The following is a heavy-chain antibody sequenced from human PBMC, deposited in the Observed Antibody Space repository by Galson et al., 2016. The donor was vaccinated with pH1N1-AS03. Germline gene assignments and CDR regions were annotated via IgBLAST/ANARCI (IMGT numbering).Heavy chain of an antibody. CDR2: ISAHNGYT. CDR3: ARAAGELLSSSDY. Sequence: SVKVSCKASSYTFTSYGITWVRQAPGQGLEWMGWISAHNGYTKYAQKLQGRVTMTTDTSTSTAYMELRSLRSDDTAVCYCARAAGELLSSSDYWGQGTLVTVSS. V-gene: IGHV1-18*04. D-gene: IGHD1-26*01. CDR1: SYTFTSYG. J-gene: IGHJ4*02.